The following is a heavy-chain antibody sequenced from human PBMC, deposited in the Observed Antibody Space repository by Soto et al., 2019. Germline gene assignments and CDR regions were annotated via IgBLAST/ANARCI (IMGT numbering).Heavy chain of an antibody. CDR3: ARDADYGSGNNWFDP. V-gene: IGHV4-31*03. CDR2: IYYSGST. Sequence: SETLSLTCTVSGGSISSGGYYWSWIRRHPGKGLEWIGYIYYSGSTYYNPSLKSRVTISVDTSKNQFSLKLSSVTAADTAVYYCARDADYGSGNNWFDPWGQGTLVTVSS. J-gene: IGHJ5*02. CDR1: GGSISSGGYY. D-gene: IGHD3-10*01.